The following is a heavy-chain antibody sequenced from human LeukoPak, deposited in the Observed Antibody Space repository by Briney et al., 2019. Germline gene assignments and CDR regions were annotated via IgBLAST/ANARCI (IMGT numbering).Heavy chain of an antibody. CDR1: GGSISSSSYY. Sequence: SETLSLTCTVSGGSISSSSYYWGWIRQPPGKGLEWIGSIYYSGSTNYNPSLKSRVTISVDTSKNQFSLKLSSVTAADTAVYYCARAERPRGWFDPWGQGTLVTVSS. D-gene: IGHD6-25*01. CDR3: ARAERPRGWFDP. J-gene: IGHJ5*02. CDR2: IYYSGST. V-gene: IGHV4-39*07.